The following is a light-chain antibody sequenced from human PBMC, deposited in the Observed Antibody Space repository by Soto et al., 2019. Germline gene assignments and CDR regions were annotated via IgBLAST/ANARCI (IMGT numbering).Light chain of an antibody. Sequence: DIVLTQSPATLSLSPGEGATLSCRASQSVNTYLAWYQQKTGQAPRLLIYDASNRATGIPARFSGTGSGTDFTLAISSLEPEDFAVYYCQQRSNWPHTFGPGTKVEI. CDR1: QSVNTY. CDR2: DAS. J-gene: IGKJ3*01. CDR3: QQRSNWPHT. V-gene: IGKV3-11*01.